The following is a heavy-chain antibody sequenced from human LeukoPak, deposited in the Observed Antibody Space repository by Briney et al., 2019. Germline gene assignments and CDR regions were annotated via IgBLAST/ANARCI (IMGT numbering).Heavy chain of an antibody. CDR1: GGSISNYY. V-gene: IGHV4-59*08. D-gene: IGHD2-15*01. CDR2: IYYTGNT. Sequence: SETLSLTCTVSGGSISNYYWSWIRQSPGKGLEWICYIYYTGNTNYNPSLESRVIISVDTSKNQFSLKLSSVTAADTAVYYCARHECGGSCYPEDYWGQGTLVTVSS. CDR3: ARHECGGSCYPEDY. J-gene: IGHJ4*02.